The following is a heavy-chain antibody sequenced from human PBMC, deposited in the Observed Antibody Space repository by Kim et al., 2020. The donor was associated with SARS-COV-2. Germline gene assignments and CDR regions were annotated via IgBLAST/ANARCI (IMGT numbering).Heavy chain of an antibody. CDR1: GFTVSSNY. CDR3: ARGAGAVQLWSYFDY. D-gene: IGHD5-18*01. Sequence: GGSLRLSCAASGFTVSSNYMSWVRQAPGKGLEWVSVIYSGGSTYYADSVKGRFTISRDNSKNTLYLQMNSLRAEDTAVYYCARGAGAVQLWSYFDYWGQGTLVTVSS. J-gene: IGHJ4*02. V-gene: IGHV3-66*01. CDR2: IYSGGST.